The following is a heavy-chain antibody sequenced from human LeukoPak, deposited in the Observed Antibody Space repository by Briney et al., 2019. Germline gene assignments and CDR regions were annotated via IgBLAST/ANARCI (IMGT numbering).Heavy chain of an antibody. J-gene: IGHJ4*02. D-gene: IGHD3-10*01. Sequence: PSETLSLTCTVPGGSISSYYWSWIRQPAGKGLEWIGRIYTSGSTNYNPSLKSRVTMSVDTSKNQFSLKLSSVTAADTAVYYCANGPGYYYGSGSYYVAPFDYWGQGTLVTVSS. CDR3: ANGPGYYYGSGSYYVAPFDY. CDR2: IYTSGST. V-gene: IGHV4-4*07. CDR1: GGSISSYY.